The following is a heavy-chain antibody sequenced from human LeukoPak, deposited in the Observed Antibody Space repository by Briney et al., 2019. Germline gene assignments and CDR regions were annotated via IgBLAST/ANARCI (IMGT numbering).Heavy chain of an antibody. V-gene: IGHV3-7*04. Sequence: LXLXXXASXXTXXXYWMSWVRQAXGXGLEWVANIKQDGSEKYYVDSVKGRFTTSRDNAKNSLYLQMNSLRAEDTAVYYCARVSYSYGLYWGQGTLVTVSS. CDR3: ARVSYSYGLY. D-gene: IGHD5-18*01. J-gene: IGHJ4*02. CDR2: IKQDGSEK. CDR1: XXTXXXYW.